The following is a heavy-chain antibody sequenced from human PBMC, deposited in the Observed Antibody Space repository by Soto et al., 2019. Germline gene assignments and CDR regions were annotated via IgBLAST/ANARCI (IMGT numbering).Heavy chain of an antibody. V-gene: IGHV1-69*02. CDR2: IIPILGIA. Sequence: QIQLVQSGAEVKKPGSSVKVSWKTSGGPFSSYTISWVRQAPGQGLEWMGRIIPILGIANYAQKFQGRVTIKADKFTSIAYMELSSLRSEDTAVYYCASIYGDYVLWGQGTLVTVSS. CDR1: GGPFSSYT. D-gene: IGHD4-17*01. J-gene: IGHJ4*02. CDR3: ASIYGDYVL.